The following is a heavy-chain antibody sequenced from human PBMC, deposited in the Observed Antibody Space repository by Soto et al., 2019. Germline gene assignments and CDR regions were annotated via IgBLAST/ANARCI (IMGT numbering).Heavy chain of an antibody. J-gene: IGHJ1*01. CDR3: ARHSTPAYYDFWSGYLEYLPH. CDR1: GGSFSGYY. V-gene: IGHV4-34*01. Sequence: SETLSLTCAVYGGSFSGYYWSWIRQPPGKGLEWIGEINHSGSTNYNPSLKSRVTISVDTSKNQFSLKLSSVTTADTAVYYCARHSTPAYYDFWSGYLEYLPHWGQGTLVTVSS. D-gene: IGHD3-3*01. CDR2: INHSGST.